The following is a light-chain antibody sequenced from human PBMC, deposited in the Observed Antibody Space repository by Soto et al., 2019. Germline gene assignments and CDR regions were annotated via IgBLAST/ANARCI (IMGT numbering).Light chain of an antibody. CDR3: QQYNNWPSIT. CDR1: QSISIN. V-gene: IGKV3-15*01. J-gene: IGKJ5*01. Sequence: EIVMTQSPATLSVSPGERAILSCRASQSISINLAWYQQKPGQAPRLLIYAASNRATGVPARFSGSWSGTEFTLTISSLQSEDFAVYYCQQYNNWPSITFGQGTRLEI. CDR2: AAS.